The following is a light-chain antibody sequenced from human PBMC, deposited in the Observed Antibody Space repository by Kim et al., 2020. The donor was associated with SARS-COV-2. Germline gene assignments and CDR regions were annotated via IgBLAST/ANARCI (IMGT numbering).Light chain of an antibody. V-gene: IGLV3-19*01. CDR1: SLRSYY. CDR2: GKN. CDR3: NSRDSSGNHYV. Sequence: ALGQTGRITGQGDSLRSYYASWYQQKPGQGPVLVIYGKNNRPSGIPDRFSGSSSGNTASLTITGAQAEDEADYYCNSRDSSGNHYVFGTGTKVTVL. J-gene: IGLJ1*01.